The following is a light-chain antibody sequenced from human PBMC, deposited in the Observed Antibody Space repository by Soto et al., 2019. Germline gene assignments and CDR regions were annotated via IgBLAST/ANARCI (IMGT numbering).Light chain of an antibody. CDR1: RSNLGAGYD. CDR2: GNR. V-gene: IGLV1-40*01. CDR3: QAYDYSLTASV. J-gene: IGLJ3*02. Sequence: QSVLTQPPSVSGAPGQRVTISCTGNRSNLGAGYDVHGYQQLPGAAPKLVIFGNRNRPSGVPERFSGSKSGTSASLVITGLQAEDEADYYCQAYDYSLTASVFGGGTKLTVL.